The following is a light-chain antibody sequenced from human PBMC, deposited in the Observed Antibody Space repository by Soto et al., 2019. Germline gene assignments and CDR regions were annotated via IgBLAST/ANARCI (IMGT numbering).Light chain of an antibody. CDR3: QHYGNPPPNA. J-gene: IGKJ2*01. Sequence: EIVLTQSPGTLSLSPGERATLSCRASQSVSSSYLAWYQQKPGQAPRVLIHGASSRATGIPDRFSGSGSGTDFTLTISRLEPEDFAVYVCQHYGNPPPNAFGQGTKVEIK. CDR2: GAS. CDR1: QSVSSSY. V-gene: IGKV3-20*01.